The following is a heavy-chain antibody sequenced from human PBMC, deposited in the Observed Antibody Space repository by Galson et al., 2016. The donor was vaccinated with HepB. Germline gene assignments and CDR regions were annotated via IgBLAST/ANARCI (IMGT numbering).Heavy chain of an antibody. CDR3: ARSEWELPYDY. V-gene: IGHV3-48*02. J-gene: IGHJ4*02. CDR2: VSSSFRTI. Sequence: SLRLSCAASGFTLSDYRVNWVRQAPGRGLEWISSVSSSFRTIYYADSVKGRFTVSRDTANNSLYLQMNSLRDEDTAVYYCARSEWELPYDYWGQGTLVTVSS. D-gene: IGHD1-26*01. CDR1: GFTLSDYR.